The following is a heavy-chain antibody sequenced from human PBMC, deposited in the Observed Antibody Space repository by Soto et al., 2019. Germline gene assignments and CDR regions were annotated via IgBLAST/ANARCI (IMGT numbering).Heavy chain of an antibody. Sequence: SETLSLTCAVYGGSFSGYYWSWIRQPPGKGLEWIGEINHSGSTNYNPSLKSRVTISVDTSKNQFSLKLSSVTAADTAVYYCARGAPHYCSSTSCYGGYYYYYYYMDVWGKGTTVTVSS. CDR2: INHSGST. CDR1: GGSFSGYY. J-gene: IGHJ6*03. V-gene: IGHV4-34*01. CDR3: ARGAPHYCSSTSCYGGYYYYYYYMDV. D-gene: IGHD2-2*01.